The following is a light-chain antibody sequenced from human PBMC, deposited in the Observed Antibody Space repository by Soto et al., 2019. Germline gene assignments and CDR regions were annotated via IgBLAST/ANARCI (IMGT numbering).Light chain of an antibody. CDR1: SSNIGAGYD. J-gene: IGLJ2*01. Sequence: QSVLTQPPSVSRAPGQRVTISCTGSSSNIGAGYDVHWYQHLPGTAPKLLIYGNTNRPSGVPDRFSGSKSGTSASLAITGLQAEDEADYYCQSYDSSLSGYVVFGGGTKVTVL. V-gene: IGLV1-40*01. CDR3: QSYDSSLSGYVV. CDR2: GNT.